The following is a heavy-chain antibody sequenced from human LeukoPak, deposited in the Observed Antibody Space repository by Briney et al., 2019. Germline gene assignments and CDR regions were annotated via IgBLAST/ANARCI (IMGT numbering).Heavy chain of an antibody. D-gene: IGHD4-17*01. CDR2: ISYTNII. CDR1: GFTFSTYS. J-gene: IGHJ4*02. Sequence: PGGSLRLSCAASGFTFSTYSMNWVRQAPGKGLEWVSYISYTNIIYYPDSVKGRFTISRDNAKNSLYLQMSSLRAEDTAVYYCARVRDYGDYPPDYWGQGTLVTVSS. V-gene: IGHV3-48*01. CDR3: ARVRDYGDYPPDY.